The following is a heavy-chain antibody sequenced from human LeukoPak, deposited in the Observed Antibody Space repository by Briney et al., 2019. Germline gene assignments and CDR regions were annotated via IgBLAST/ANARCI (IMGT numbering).Heavy chain of an antibody. CDR2: INPSGGST. D-gene: IGHD4-17*01. CDR3: ARVSPNTVTTLQYFDY. Sequence: GASVKVSCKASGYTFTSYYIHWVRQAPGQGLEWMGIINPSGGSTNYAQKFQGRVTMTRDTSTSTVYMELSSLRSDDTAVYYCARVSPNTVTTLQYFDYWGQGTLVTVSS. CDR1: GYTFTSYY. V-gene: IGHV1-46*01. J-gene: IGHJ4*02.